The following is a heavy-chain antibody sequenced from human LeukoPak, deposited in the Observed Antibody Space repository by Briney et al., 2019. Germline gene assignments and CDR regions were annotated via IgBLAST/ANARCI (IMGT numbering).Heavy chain of an antibody. J-gene: IGHJ3*02. CDR3: ARGPITMIVLDAFDI. V-gene: IGHV4-39*07. Sequence: RSSETLSLTCTVSSGSISTSNYYWGWVRQPPGKALEWIGNIFYSGSTYYSPSLKSRVTISLDTSRNQFSLKLNSVTAADTAVYYCARGPITMIVLDAFDIWGQGTMVTVSS. CDR1: SGSISTSNYY. D-gene: IGHD3-22*01. CDR2: IFYSGST.